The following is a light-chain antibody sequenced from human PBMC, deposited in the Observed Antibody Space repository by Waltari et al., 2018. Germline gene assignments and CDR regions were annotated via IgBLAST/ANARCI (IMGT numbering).Light chain of an antibody. CDR1: QSLSRSR. Sequence: EFVLTQSPGTLSLSPGERATLSCRASQSLSRSRLAWYQQKPGQAPRLLIYAASSRATGIADRFSGSGSGTDFSLTISRVEPEDCAVYYCQQYGSSVMYTFGQGTKLEIQ. J-gene: IGKJ2*01. V-gene: IGKV3-20*01. CDR2: AAS. CDR3: QQYGSSVMYT.